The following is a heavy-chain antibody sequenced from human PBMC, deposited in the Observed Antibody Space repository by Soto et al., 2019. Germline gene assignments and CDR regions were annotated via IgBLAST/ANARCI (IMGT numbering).Heavy chain of an antibody. V-gene: IGHV4-31*03. Sequence: SETLSLTCTVSGVSISSGCYYWSWIRQHPGKGLEWIGDIYYSGSTYYNPSLKSRVTMSVDTSKNQFSLKLSSVTAADTAMYYCARERRYYDSGNYWAPDYWGQGTLVTVSS. CDR2: IYYSGST. J-gene: IGHJ4*02. CDR3: ARERRYYDSGNYWAPDY. D-gene: IGHD3-10*01. CDR1: GVSISSGCYY.